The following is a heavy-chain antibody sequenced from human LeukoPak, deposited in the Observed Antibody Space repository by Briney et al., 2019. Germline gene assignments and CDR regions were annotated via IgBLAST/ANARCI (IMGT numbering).Heavy chain of an antibody. V-gene: IGHV3-9*01. CDR3: AKERSSAIDY. CDR2: ISWNSGLI. J-gene: IGHJ4*02. Sequence: GGSLRLSCAASGFTFSSYWMHWVRQVPGKGLEWVSGISWNSGLIDYADSVKGRFSISRDNAKNSLYLQMNSLKAEDTTLYYCAKERSSAIDYWGQGTLVTVSS. CDR1: GFTFSSYW. D-gene: IGHD2-15*01.